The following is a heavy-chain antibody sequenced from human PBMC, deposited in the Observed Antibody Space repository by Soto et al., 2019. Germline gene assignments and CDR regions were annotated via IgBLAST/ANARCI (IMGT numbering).Heavy chain of an antibody. CDR1: GGAFRTNA. Sequence: QVQLVQSGAEVKKPGSSVKISCKASGGAFRTNAFSWVRQAPGQGLEWMGGVIPIFPTPDYAQKFQGRVTITADESTTTTYMELSSLRSEDTAIYYCARDKDRLQLGGNYYYIMDVWGQGTMVTVS. CDR2: VIPIFPTP. D-gene: IGHD3-3*02. J-gene: IGHJ6*02. CDR3: ARDKDRLQLGGNYYYIMDV. V-gene: IGHV1-69*12.